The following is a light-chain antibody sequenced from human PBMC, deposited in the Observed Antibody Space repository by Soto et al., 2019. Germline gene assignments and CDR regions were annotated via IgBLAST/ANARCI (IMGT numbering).Light chain of an antibody. CDR1: QNLISDY. V-gene: IGKV3-20*01. CDR3: QQYGRSPTWT. J-gene: IGKJ1*01. Sequence: EIVLTQSPGTLSLSPGERATLSCRASQNLISDYLAWYQQKPGQPPRLLIYGASRRATGIPDRFSGSGSGTDFTLNSSTLEPEDSAVYYCQQYGRSPTWTFGQGTKVEIK. CDR2: GAS.